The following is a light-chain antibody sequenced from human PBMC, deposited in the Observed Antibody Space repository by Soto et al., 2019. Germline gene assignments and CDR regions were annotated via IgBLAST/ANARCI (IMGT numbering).Light chain of an antibody. V-gene: IGKV3-20*01. CDR1: QSVSSSY. CDR2: GAS. Sequence: EIVLTQSPGTLSLSPGERATLSCRASQSVSSSYFAWYQQRFGQAPRLLIYGASSRATGIPDRFSGSGSGTDFTLTFSRLEPEDFAVYYCQQYGSSSWTFGQGTKVDIK. CDR3: QQYGSSSWT. J-gene: IGKJ1*01.